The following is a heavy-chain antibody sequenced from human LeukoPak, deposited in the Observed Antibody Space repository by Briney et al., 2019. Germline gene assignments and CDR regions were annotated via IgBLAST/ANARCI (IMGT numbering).Heavy chain of an antibody. V-gene: IGHV4-4*02. CDR1: GGSISSSNW. CDR3: ARGGSSGWYWGDY. Sequence: SGTLSLTCAVSGGSISSSNWWSWIRQPPGKGLEWIGEIYHSGSTNYNPSLKSRVTISVDKSKTQFSLKLSSVTAADTAVYYCARGGSSGWYWGDYWGQGTLVTVSS. J-gene: IGHJ4*02. D-gene: IGHD6-13*01. CDR2: IYHSGST.